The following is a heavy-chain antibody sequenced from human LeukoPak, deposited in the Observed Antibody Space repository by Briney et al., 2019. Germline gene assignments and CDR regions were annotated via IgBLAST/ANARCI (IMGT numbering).Heavy chain of an antibody. D-gene: IGHD6-19*01. V-gene: IGHV1-18*01. CDR3: ARDHASPYSSGWYIGQNWFDP. J-gene: IGHJ5*02. CDR2: ISAYNGNT. CDR1: GYTVTNYG. Sequence: ASVKVSCKASGYTVTNYGTSWVRQAPGHALKWMGWISAYNGNTFYAQKLQGRVTMTTDTSTTTAYIELSSLRADDTAVYYCARDHASPYSSGWYIGQNWFDPWGQGTLVTVSS.